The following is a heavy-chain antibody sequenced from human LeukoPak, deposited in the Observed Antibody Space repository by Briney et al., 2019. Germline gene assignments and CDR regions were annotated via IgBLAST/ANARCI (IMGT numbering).Heavy chain of an antibody. Sequence: GGSLRLSCAASGFTSSDYYMSWIRQAPGKGLEWISYISSSGSTIYYADSVKGRFTISRDNAKNSLYLQMNSLRAEDTAVYYCARRMANGAFDYWGQGTLVTVSS. CDR2: ISSSGSTI. CDR1: GFTSSDYY. J-gene: IGHJ4*02. CDR3: ARRMANGAFDY. D-gene: IGHD5-24*01. V-gene: IGHV3-11*04.